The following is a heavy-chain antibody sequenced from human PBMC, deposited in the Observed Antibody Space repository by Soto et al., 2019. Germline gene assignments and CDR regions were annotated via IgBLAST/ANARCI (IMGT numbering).Heavy chain of an antibody. D-gene: IGHD6-19*01. CDR2: ISGSGGST. CDR3: ALRGYSSGWYMAFDY. V-gene: IGHV3-23*01. J-gene: IGHJ4*02. Sequence: GGSLRLSCAASGFAFSRFPMHWVRQAPGKGLEWVSAISGSGGSTYYADSVKGRFTISRDNSKNTLYLQMNSLRAEDTAVYYCALRGYSSGWYMAFDYWGQGTLVTVSS. CDR1: GFAFSRFP.